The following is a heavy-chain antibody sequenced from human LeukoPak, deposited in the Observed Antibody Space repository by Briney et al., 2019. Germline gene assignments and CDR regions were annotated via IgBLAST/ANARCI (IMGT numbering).Heavy chain of an antibody. D-gene: IGHD2-15*01. J-gene: IGHJ6*02. CDR3: ARDCSGGSCYSYGMDV. CDR2: ISRSGSTI. Sequence: XXRQAPXKXLEWVSYISRSGSTIYYADSVKGRFTISRDNAKNSLYLQMNSLRAEDTAVYYCARDCSGGSCYSYGMDVWGQGTTVTVSS. V-gene: IGHV3-11*01.